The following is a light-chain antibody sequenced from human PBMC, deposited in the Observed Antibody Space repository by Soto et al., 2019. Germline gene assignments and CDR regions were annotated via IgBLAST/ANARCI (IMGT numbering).Light chain of an antibody. CDR1: QNISSY. V-gene: IGKV1-9*01. J-gene: IGKJ4*01. CDR2: AAS. Sequence: IQLTQSPSSLSASIGDRDTITCRASQNISSYLAWYRQKAGKAPELLIEAASTLQSGVPSRFSGSGSGTNFAFTICILQPEDFATYYCQQLKKYPLSFGGGTKVDIK. CDR3: QQLKKYPLS.